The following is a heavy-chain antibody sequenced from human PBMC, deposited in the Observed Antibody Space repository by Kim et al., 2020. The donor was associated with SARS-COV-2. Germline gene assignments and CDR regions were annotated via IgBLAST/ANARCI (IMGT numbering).Heavy chain of an antibody. J-gene: IGHJ3*02. D-gene: IGHD6-6*01. V-gene: IGHV1-18*01. Sequence: NYAQKRQGRVTMTTDKSTSTAYMELRSLRSDDTAVYYCARDKYSNDAFDIWGQGTMVTVSS. CDR3: ARDKYSNDAFDI.